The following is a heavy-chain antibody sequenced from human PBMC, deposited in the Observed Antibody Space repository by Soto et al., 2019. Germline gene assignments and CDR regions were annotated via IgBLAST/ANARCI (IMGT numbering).Heavy chain of an antibody. CDR3: PRNEYYGSGIYSGMDV. CDR2: ISYDGSKK. CDR1: GFTFSSYA. J-gene: IGHJ6*01. Sequence: HPGGSLRLSCAASGFTFSSYAMHWVRQAPGNGLECVTFISYDGSKKYYADSVKGRFTISRDNSKNTLNLQMNSLRAEDTAVYHCPRNEYYGSGIYSGMDVWGQGNMVTASS. V-gene: IGHV3-30-3*01. D-gene: IGHD3-10*01.